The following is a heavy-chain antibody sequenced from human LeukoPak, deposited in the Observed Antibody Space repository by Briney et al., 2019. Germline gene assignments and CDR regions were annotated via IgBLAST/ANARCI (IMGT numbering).Heavy chain of an antibody. CDR2: FDPEDGET. CDR3: ATDYLLIGTPTHFDY. Sequence: ASVKVSCKVSGYTLTELSMHWVRQAPGKGLEWMGGFDPEDGETIYAQKFQGRVTMTEDTSTDTAYMELSSLRSEDTAVYYCATDYLLIGTPTHFDYWGQGTLVTVSS. CDR1: GYTLTELS. V-gene: IGHV1-24*01. D-gene: IGHD1-20*01. J-gene: IGHJ4*02.